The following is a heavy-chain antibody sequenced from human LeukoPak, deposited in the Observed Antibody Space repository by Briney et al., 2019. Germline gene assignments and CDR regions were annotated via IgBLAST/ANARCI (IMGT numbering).Heavy chain of an antibody. V-gene: IGHV1-18*01. CDR2: ISAYNGNT. D-gene: IGHD3-22*01. J-gene: IGHJ4*02. CDR3: ARGYYDSSGYYLFDY. CDR1: GYTFTSYG. Sequence: WASVKVSCKASGYTFTSYGISWVRQAPGQGLEWMGWISAYNGNTNYAQKLQGRVTMTTDTSTSTAYMELRSLRSDDTAVYYCARGYYDSSGYYLFDYWGQGTLVTVSS.